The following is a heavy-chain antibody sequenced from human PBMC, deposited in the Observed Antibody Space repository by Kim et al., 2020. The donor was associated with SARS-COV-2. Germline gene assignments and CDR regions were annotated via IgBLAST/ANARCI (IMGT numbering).Heavy chain of an antibody. D-gene: IGHD3-9*01. J-gene: IGHJ5*02. Sequence: ASVKVSCKASGYTFTSYDINWVRQATGQGLEWMGWMNPNSGNTGYAQKFQGRVTMTRNTSISTAYMELSSLRSEDTAVYYCARGPVYYDILTGSPLGGWFDPWGQGTLVTVSS. CDR1: GYTFTSYD. V-gene: IGHV1-8*01. CDR2: MNPNSGNT. CDR3: ARGPVYYDILTGSPLGGWFDP.